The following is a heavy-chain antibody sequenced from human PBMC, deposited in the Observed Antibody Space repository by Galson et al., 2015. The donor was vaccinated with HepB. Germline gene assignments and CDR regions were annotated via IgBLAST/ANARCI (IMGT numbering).Heavy chain of an antibody. Sequence: SVKVSCKASGYTFSSYSITWVRQAPGQGLEWMGWISAYNRITNYAQHLQGRVTMTTDTSTTTAYMELRSLRSDDTAIYYCARGALVVAVGATQNNWFDPWGRGTLVTVSS. CDR1: GYTFSSYS. J-gene: IGHJ5*02. CDR2: ISAYNRIT. D-gene: IGHD2-15*01. CDR3: ARGALVVAVGATQNNWFDP. V-gene: IGHV1-18*01.